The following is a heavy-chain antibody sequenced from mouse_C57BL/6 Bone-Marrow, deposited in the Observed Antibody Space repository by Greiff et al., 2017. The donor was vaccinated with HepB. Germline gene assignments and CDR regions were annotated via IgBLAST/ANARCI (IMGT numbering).Heavy chain of an antibody. J-gene: IGHJ3*01. CDR2: IYPRSGNT. CDR3: ARRGPYGNLSY. D-gene: IGHD2-1*01. Sequence: VQLVESGAELARPGASVKLSCKASGYTFTSYGISWVKQRTGQGLEWIGEIYPRSGNTYYNEKFKGKATLTADKSSSTAYMELRSLTSEDSAVYFCARRGPYGNLSYWGQGTLVTVSA. V-gene: IGHV1-81*01. CDR1: GYTFTSYG.